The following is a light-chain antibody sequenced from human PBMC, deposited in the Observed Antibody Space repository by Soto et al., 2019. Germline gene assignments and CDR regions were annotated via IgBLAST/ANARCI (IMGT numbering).Light chain of an antibody. CDR3: QQYNGYFRT. Sequence: DIQMTQSPSTLSASVGDRVTITCRASQNINRGLAWYQQKPGKAPNLLIYDASTLESGVPSRFSGSGSGSEFTLTISSLQPDDFATYYCQQYNGYFRTFGQGTRVEIK. CDR1: QNINRG. V-gene: IGKV1-5*01. J-gene: IGKJ1*01. CDR2: DAS.